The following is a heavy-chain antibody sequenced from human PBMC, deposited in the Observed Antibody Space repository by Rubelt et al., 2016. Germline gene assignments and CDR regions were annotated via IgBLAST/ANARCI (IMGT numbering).Heavy chain of an antibody. CDR2: INSDGSSS. V-gene: IGHV3-74*02. CDR1: ELTSLTPSGFW. CDR3: ARANTVTTNYYYGMDV. J-gene: IGHJ6*02. Sequence: DSRGGLVQPGGSLRLSCAASELTSLTPSGFWMHWVRQAPGMGLVWVARINSDGSSSSYADYVKGRFTISRDNSRSTLYLQMNSLGVEDTAVYFCARANTVTTNYYYGMDVWGQGTTVTVSS. D-gene: IGHD4-17*01.